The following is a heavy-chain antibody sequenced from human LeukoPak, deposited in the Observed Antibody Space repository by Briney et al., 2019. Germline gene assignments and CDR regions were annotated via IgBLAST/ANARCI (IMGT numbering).Heavy chain of an antibody. J-gene: IGHJ6*03. D-gene: IGHD1-1*01. CDR1: GGTFSSYT. CDR3: AREVQLERRNYYYYMDV. Sequence: TVKVSCKASGGTFSSYTISWVRQAPGQGLEWMGRIIPILGIANYAQKFQGRVTITADKSTSTAYMELSSLRSEDTAVYYCAREVQLERRNYYYYMDVWGKGTTVTVSS. CDR2: IIPILGIA. V-gene: IGHV1-69*04.